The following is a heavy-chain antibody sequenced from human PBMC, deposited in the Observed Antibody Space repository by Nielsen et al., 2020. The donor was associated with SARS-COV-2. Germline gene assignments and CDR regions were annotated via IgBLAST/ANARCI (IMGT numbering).Heavy chain of an antibody. D-gene: IGHD3-16*01. J-gene: IGHJ6*02. CDR3: AKRRAVFMLTFGGEGAMDI. Sequence: GESLKISCAASGFTFNNFGFYWVRQAPGKGLEWVASISYEGSKKYYADSLTGRFTVSRDTSKNTVYLQMNSLSVEDTAVYHCAKRRAVFMLTFGGEGAMDIWCQGTTVSVSS. V-gene: IGHV3-30*18. CDR2: ISYEGSKK. CDR1: GFTFNNFG.